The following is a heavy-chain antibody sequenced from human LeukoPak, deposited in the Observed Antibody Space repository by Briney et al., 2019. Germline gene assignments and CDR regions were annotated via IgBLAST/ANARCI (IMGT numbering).Heavy chain of an antibody. CDR2: IYYSGST. J-gene: IGHJ4*02. CDR1: GGSISSGGYY. D-gene: IGHD1-26*01. CDR3: ARVVGATPDNYFDY. Sequence: PSETLSLTCTVSGGSISSGGYYWSWIRQHPGKGLEWIGYIYYSGSTYYNPSLKSRVTTSVDTSKNQFSLKLSSVTAADTAVYYCARVVGATPDNYFDYWGQGTLVTVSS. V-gene: IGHV4-31*03.